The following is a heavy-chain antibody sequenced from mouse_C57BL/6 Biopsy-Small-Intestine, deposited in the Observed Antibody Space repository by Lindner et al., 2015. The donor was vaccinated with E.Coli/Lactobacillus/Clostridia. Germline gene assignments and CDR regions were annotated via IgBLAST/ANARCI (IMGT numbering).Heavy chain of an antibody. CDR3: ARRGFGGHDHLEY. CDR1: GYIFTDYY. V-gene: IGHV1S29*02. CDR2: IDPGTGVT. Sequence: SVKVSCKGSGYIFTDYYLHWVRQAPGQGLEWMAYIDPGTGVTDSAQRFQGRVTVTRDTATNTAYMELSGLKSDDTAIYFCARRGFGGHDHLEYWGQGTLVTVSS. D-gene: IGHD1-1*02. J-gene: IGHJ4*01.